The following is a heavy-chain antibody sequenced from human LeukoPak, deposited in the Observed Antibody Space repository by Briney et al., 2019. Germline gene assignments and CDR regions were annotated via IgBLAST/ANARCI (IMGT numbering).Heavy chain of an antibody. J-gene: IGHJ4*02. CDR1: GFIFSNYA. Sequence: GRSPRLSCAASGFIFSNYAMHWVRQAPGKGLEWVALISSDGSKTYYADSVKGRFTISRDNSKNTLYLQMNSLRAEDTAVYYCAKIANYDILTGYYNYYYFDYWGQGTLVTVSS. CDR3: AKIANYDILTGYYNYYYFDY. CDR2: ISSDGSKT. V-gene: IGHV3-30*07. D-gene: IGHD3-9*01.